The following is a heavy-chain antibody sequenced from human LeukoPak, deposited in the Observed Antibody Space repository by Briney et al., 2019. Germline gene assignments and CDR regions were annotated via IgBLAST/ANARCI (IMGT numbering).Heavy chain of an antibody. V-gene: IGHV4-34*01. Sequence: SETLSLTCAIYGGSFSGYYWSWIRQSPGKGLEWIGEINHSGSTNYNPSLKSRVTISVDTSKNQFSLKLSSVTAADTAVYYCARDSNYDFWSGGNWFDPWGQGTLVTVSS. CDR2: INHSGST. CDR1: GGSFSGYY. CDR3: ARDSNYDFWSGGNWFDP. J-gene: IGHJ5*02. D-gene: IGHD3-3*01.